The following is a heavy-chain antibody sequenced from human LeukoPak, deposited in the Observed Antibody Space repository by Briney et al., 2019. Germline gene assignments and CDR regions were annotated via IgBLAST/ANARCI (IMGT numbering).Heavy chain of an antibody. CDR1: GGSISSYY. V-gene: IGHV4-59*08. Sequence: PSETLSLTCTVSGGSISSYYWSWIRQPPGKGLEWIGYIYYSGSTNYNPSLKSRVTISVDTSKNQFSLNLSSVTAADTAVYYCARTSRDGYNKHYFDYWGQGTLATVSS. CDR3: ARTSRDGYNKHYFDY. CDR2: IYYSGST. D-gene: IGHD5-24*01. J-gene: IGHJ4*02.